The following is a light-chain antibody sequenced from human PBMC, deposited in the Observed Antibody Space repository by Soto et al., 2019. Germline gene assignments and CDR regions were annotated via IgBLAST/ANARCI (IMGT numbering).Light chain of an antibody. Sequence: DIQLTQSPSFLSASVEDTVTITCRGSQALSNYLAWYQQKPGKAPDLLIYSASTLQSGVPSRFSGSGSETAFSLTIRALQPEDFATYYCQQLSRYPLTFGGGTKVEIK. CDR3: QQLSRYPLT. CDR2: SAS. CDR1: QALSNY. J-gene: IGKJ4*01. V-gene: IGKV1-9*01.